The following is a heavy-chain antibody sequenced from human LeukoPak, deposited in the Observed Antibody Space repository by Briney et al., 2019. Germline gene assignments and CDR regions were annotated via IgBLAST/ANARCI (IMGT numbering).Heavy chain of an antibody. J-gene: IGHJ4*02. Sequence: VASVKVSCKVSGGTFSSHAINWVRQVPGQGLEWMGGIIPMFDTTNYAQKLQGRVTITADESTSTAYMELSSLRSEDTAVYYCARARHNWNYADYWGQGTLVTVSS. D-gene: IGHD1-7*01. CDR1: GGTFSSHA. CDR2: IIPMFDTT. V-gene: IGHV1-69*13. CDR3: ARARHNWNYADY.